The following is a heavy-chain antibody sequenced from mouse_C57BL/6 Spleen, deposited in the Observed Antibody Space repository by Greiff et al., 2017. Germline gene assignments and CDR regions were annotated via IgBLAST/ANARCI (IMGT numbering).Heavy chain of an antibody. J-gene: IGHJ2*01. D-gene: IGHD3-3*01. V-gene: IGHV1-15*01. Sequence: QVHVKQSGAELVRPGASVTLSCKASGYTFTDYEMHWVKQTPVHGLEWIGAIDPETGGTAYNQKFKGKAILTADKSSSTAYMELRSLTSEDSAVYYCTRGDWDDWGQGTTLTVSS. CDR2: IDPETGGT. CDR1: GYTFTDYE. CDR3: TRGDWDD.